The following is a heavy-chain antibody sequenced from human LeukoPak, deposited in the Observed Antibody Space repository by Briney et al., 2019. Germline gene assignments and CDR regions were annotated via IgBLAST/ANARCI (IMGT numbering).Heavy chain of an antibody. J-gene: IGHJ2*01. CDR2: IYHSGST. CDR3: ARGSDQYCSSTSCYLNWYFDL. D-gene: IGHD2-2*01. V-gene: IGHV4-59*12. Sequence: SETLSLTCTVSGGSISSYYWSWIRQPPGKGLEWIGEIYHSGSTNYNPSLKSRVTISVDKSKNQFSLKLSSVTAADTAVYYCARGSDQYCSSTSCYLNWYFDLWGRGTLVTVSS. CDR1: GGSISSYY.